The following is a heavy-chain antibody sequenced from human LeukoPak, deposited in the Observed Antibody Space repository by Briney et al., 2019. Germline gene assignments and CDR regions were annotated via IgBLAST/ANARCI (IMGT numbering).Heavy chain of an antibody. V-gene: IGHV3-23*01. CDR3: AKGALGYCSGGICYWLDY. CDR2: ITGSGVST. D-gene: IGHD2-15*01. Sequence: GGSLRLSCAASGFTFSSYAMTWVRQAPGKGLEWASGITGSGVSTFYADSVKGRFTISRDNSKNTLYLQMNSLRVEDTAVYYCAKGALGYCSGGICYWLDYWGQGTLVTVSS. J-gene: IGHJ4*02. CDR1: GFTFSSYA.